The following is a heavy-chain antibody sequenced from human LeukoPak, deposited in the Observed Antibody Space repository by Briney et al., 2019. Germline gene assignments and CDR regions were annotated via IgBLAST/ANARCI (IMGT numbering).Heavy chain of an antibody. V-gene: IGHV3-30*02. D-gene: IGHD2-2*01. Sequence: PGGSLRLSCAASGFSFSSYGMHWVRQAPGKGLEWMSFIRSDGSVKYYADSVKGRFTTSRDNSKNTLYLQMNSLRPEDTAVYYCAKDIPQPYFDYWGQGTLVTVSS. CDR2: IRSDGSVK. CDR3: AKDIPQPYFDY. CDR1: GFSFSSYG. J-gene: IGHJ4*02.